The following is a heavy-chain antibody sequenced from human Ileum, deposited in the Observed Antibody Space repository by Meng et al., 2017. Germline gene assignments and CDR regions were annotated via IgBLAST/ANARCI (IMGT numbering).Heavy chain of an antibody. CDR2: IDPRTGDT. CDR3: ARDLAGLGGY. D-gene: IGHD6-19*01. J-gene: IGHJ4*02. V-gene: IGHV1-2*02. CDR1: GYTFSDYF. Sequence: VQLVQSGAEVKKPGASVTVSCKTFGYTFSDYFMYWVRQAPGQGLEWMGWIDPRTGDTRYTQKLQGRVTMTRYTSISTVYMEVTNLRDDDTAVYYCARDLAGLGGYWGQGTLVTVSS.